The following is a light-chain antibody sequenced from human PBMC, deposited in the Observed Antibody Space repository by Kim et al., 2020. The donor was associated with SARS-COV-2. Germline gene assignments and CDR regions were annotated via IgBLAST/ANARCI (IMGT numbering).Light chain of an antibody. Sequence: EIVLTQSPGTLSLSPGERATLSCRASQSVSSSYLAWYQQKPDQAPRLLIYGASSRATGIPDRFSGSGSGTDFTLTISRLEPEDFAVYYCQQYGSSPLTFGQGTKLEI. CDR3: QQYGSSPLT. V-gene: IGKV3-20*01. J-gene: IGKJ2*01. CDR2: GAS. CDR1: QSVSSSY.